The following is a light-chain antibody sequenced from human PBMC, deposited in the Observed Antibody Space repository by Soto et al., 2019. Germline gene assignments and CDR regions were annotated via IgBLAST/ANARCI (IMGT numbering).Light chain of an antibody. J-gene: IGLJ3*02. CDR1: NIGRKS. CDR2: DDS. V-gene: IGLV3-21*02. Sequence: SSELTQAPSVSVAPGQTARITCGGNNIGRKSVHWYQQKPGQAPVLVVYDDSDRPSGIPERFSGSNSENTATLTVSRVEAGDEADYYCQVWDINSDQGVFGGGTKVTVL. CDR3: QVWDINSDQGV.